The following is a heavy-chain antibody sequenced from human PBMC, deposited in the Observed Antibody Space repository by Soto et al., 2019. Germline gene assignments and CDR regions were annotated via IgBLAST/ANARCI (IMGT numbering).Heavy chain of an antibody. CDR2: ISSSSSYI. Sequence: EVQLVESGGGLVKPGGSLRLSCAASGFTFSSYSMNWVRQAPGKGLEWVSSISSSSSYIYYADSVKGRFTISRDNAKNSLYLQMNSLRAEDTAVYYCARGDTAMPRYCDLWGRGTLVTVSS. J-gene: IGHJ2*01. V-gene: IGHV3-21*01. D-gene: IGHD5-18*01. CDR3: ARGDTAMPRYCDL. CDR1: GFTFSSYS.